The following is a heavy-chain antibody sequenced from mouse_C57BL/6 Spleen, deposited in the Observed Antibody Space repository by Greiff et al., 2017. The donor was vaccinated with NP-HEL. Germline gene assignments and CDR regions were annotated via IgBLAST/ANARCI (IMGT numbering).Heavy chain of an antibody. Sequence: VKLQQSGAELARPGASVKMSCKASGYTFTSYTMHWVKQRPGQGLEWIGYINPSSGYTKYNQKFKDKATLTADKSSSTAYMQLSSLTSEDSAVYYCARDLHDYFDYWGQGTTLTVSS. CDR1: GYTFTSYT. J-gene: IGHJ2*01. V-gene: IGHV1-4*01. CDR2: INPSSGYT. CDR3: ARDLHDYFDY.